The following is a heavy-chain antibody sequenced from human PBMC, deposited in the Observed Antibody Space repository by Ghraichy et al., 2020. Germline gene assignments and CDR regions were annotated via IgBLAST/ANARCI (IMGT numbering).Heavy chain of an antibody. V-gene: IGHV1-2*05. CDR1: GYTFTGYY. Sequence: ASVKVSCKASGYTFTGYYMHWVRQAPGQGLEWMGRINPNSGGTNYAQKFQGRVTMTRDTSISTAYMELSRLRSDDTVVYYCARESGSYFGAFDIWGQGTMVTVSS. J-gene: IGHJ3*02. D-gene: IGHD1-26*01. CDR3: ARESGSYFGAFDI. CDR2: INPNSGGT.